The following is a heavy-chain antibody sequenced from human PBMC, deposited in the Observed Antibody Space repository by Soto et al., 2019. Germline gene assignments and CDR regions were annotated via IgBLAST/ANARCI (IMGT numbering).Heavy chain of an antibody. CDR3: AKAKFDFWSGYWSPSLDF. CDR2: INPNNGYT. D-gene: IGHD3-3*01. V-gene: IGHV1-2*02. J-gene: IGHJ4*02. CDR1: RYTFTSYY. Sequence: ASVNVSCKASRYTFTSYYIHWVRQAPGQGLEWMGWINPNNGYTKYTQKFQGRVTVTRDTSITTAYLELTRLQSDDTAVYYCAKAKFDFWSGYWSPSLDFWGQGTLVTVSS.